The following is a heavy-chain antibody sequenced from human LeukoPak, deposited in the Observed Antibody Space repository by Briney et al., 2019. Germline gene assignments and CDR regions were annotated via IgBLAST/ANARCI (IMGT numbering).Heavy chain of an antibody. D-gene: IGHD3-10*01. V-gene: IGHV4-31*03. CDR2: IYYSGST. CDR1: GGSISSGGYY. J-gene: IGHJ6*02. Sequence: PSQTLSLTCTVSGGSISSGGYYWSWIRQHPGKGLEWIGYIYYSGSTYYNPSLKSRVTISVDTSKNQFSLKLSSVTAADTAVYYCASGLYGSGSYYRQGPYYYYYGMDVWGRGTTVTVSS. CDR3: ASGLYGSGSYYRQGPYYYYYGMDV.